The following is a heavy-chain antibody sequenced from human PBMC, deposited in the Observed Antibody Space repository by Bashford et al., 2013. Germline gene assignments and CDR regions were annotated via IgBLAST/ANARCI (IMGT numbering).Heavy chain of an antibody. J-gene: IGHJ4*02. Sequence: ASVKVSCKASGYTFTSYGISWVRQAPGQGLEWMGWISAYNGNTNYAQKLQGRVTMTTDTSTSTAYMELRSLRSDDTAVYYCARRLGGQYSSSFYFDYWGQGTLVTVSS. D-gene: IGHD6-6*01. CDR3: ARRLGGQYSSSFYFDY. CDR1: GYTFTSYG. CDR2: ISAYNGNT. V-gene: IGHV1-18*01.